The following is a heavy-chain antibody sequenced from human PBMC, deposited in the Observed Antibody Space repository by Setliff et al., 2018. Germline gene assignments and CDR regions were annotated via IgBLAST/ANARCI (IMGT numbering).Heavy chain of an antibody. Sequence: SETLSLTCTVSGGSISTYYWSWIRQPPGKGLEWIGYVYYSGIANYSPSLKSRLTISVDTSKNQFSLKLSSVTAADTAVYYCARRSVGGWYGMGYWGQGTLVTVSS. D-gene: IGHD6-19*01. CDR1: GGSISTYY. V-gene: IGHV4-59*12. CDR3: ARRSVGGWYGMGY. CDR2: VYYSGIA. J-gene: IGHJ4*02.